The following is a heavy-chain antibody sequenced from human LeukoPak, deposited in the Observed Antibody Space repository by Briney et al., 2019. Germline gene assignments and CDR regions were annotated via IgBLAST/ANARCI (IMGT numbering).Heavy chain of an antibody. CDR2: ISGNGGTT. CDR1: GFTFSSSA. V-gene: IGHV3-23*01. D-gene: IGHD2-2*01. Sequence: PGGSLRLSCAASGFTFSSSAMSWVRQAPGKGLEWVSAISGNGGTTYYADSVKGRFTISRDNSKNTLYLQVNSLRAEDTAVYYCAINIVVVPDAISSFDYWGQGTLVTVSS. CDR3: AINIVVVPDAISSFDY. J-gene: IGHJ4*02.